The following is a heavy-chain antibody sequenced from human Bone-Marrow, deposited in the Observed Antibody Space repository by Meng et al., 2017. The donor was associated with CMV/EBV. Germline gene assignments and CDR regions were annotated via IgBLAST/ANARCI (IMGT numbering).Heavy chain of an antibody. J-gene: IGHJ3*01. CDR1: GGSFSGYY. D-gene: IGHD1-20*01. CDR2: INHSGST. Sequence: SQTLSLTCAVYGGSFSGYYWSWIRQPPGKGLKWIGEINHSGSTNYNPSLKSRVTISVDTSKNQFSLKLSSVTAADTAVYYCARGIGWTIITLTRGSKAYAFWGQGTMVTVSS. V-gene: IGHV4-34*01. CDR3: ARGIGWTIITLTRGSKAYAF.